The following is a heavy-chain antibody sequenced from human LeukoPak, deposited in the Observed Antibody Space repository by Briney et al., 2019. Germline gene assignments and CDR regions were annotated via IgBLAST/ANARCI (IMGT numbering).Heavy chain of an antibody. CDR3: ARDMGSSMAGAGGYFDY. D-gene: IGHD6-19*01. CDR1: GFTFSTFA. Sequence: GGSLRLSCAASGFTFSTFAMSWVRQAPGKGLEWVSAISGSGGGTYYADSVKGRLTISRDNSKNTLYLQMDGLRAEDTAMYYCARDMGSSMAGAGGYFDYWGQGALITVSS. J-gene: IGHJ4*02. V-gene: IGHV3-23*01. CDR2: ISGSGGGT.